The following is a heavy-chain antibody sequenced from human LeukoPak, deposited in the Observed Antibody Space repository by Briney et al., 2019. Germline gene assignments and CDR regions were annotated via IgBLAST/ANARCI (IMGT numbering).Heavy chain of an antibody. J-gene: IGHJ4*02. D-gene: IGHD6-13*01. CDR1: GYTFTSYG. V-gene: IGHV1-18*01. CDR3: ARDRTKGIAAAGIDY. Sequence: ASVKVSCKASGYTFTSYGISWVRQAPGQGLEWMGWISAYNGNTNYAQKLQGRVTMTTDTSTSTAYMELSSLRSEDTAVYYCARDRTKGIAAAGIDYWGQGTLVTVSS. CDR2: ISAYNGNT.